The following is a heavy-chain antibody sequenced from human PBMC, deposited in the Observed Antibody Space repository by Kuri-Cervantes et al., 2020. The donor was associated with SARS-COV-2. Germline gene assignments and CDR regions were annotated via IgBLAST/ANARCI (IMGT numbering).Heavy chain of an antibody. D-gene: IGHD1-26*01. CDR1: GFTFSSYG. V-gene: IGHV3-33*01. CDR3: AEGHSGT. Sequence: GESLKISCAASGFTFSSYGMHWVRQAPGKGLEWVAVIWYDGSNKYYADSVKGRFTISRDNSKNTLYLQMNSLRAENTAVYYCAEGHSGTWGQGTLVTVSS. CDR2: IWYDGSNK. J-gene: IGHJ5*02.